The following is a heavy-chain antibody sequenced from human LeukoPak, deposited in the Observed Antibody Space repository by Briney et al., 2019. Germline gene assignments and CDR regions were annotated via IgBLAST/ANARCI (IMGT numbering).Heavy chain of an antibody. V-gene: IGHV1-2*02. J-gene: IGHJ5*02. Sequence: ASVKVSCKASGYTFTGYYMHWVRQAPGQGLEWMGWINPNSGGTNYAQKFQGRVTMTRDTSISTAYMELSRLRSDDTAVYYCARDKRPYSSSPLNWFDPWGQGTLVTVSS. CDR1: GYTFTGYY. D-gene: IGHD6-13*01. CDR3: ARDKRPYSSSPLNWFDP. CDR2: INPNSGGT.